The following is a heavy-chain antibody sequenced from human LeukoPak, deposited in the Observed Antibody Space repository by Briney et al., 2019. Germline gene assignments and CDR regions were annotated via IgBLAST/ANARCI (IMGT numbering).Heavy chain of an antibody. Sequence: GESLKISCKGSGYSFTSYWIGRVRQKPGKGLEWMGIIFPGDSDTRYSPSFQGQVTISADKSISTAYLQWSSLKASDTAVYYCARRLTYDSRAYYCLDYWGQGTLVTVSS. CDR2: IFPGDSDT. V-gene: IGHV5-51*01. CDR1: GYSFTSYW. J-gene: IGHJ4*02. CDR3: ARRLTYDSRAYYCLDY. D-gene: IGHD3-22*01.